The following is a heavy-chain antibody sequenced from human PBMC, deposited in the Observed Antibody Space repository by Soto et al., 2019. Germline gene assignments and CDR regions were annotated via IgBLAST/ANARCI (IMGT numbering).Heavy chain of an antibody. CDR2: ISSSSSYI. CDR3: ARVTVWGSGPVDY. J-gene: IGHJ4*02. D-gene: IGHD3-10*01. CDR1: GFTFSSYS. Sequence: EVQLVESGGGLVKPGGSLRLSCAASGFTFSSYSMNWVRQAPGKGMEWVSSISSSSSYIYYADSVKGRFTISRDNAKNSLYLQMNSLRAEDTAVYYCARVTVWGSGPVDYWGQGTLVTVSS. V-gene: IGHV3-21*01.